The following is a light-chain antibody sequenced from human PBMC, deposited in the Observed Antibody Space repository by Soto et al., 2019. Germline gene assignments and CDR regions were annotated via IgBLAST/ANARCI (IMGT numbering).Light chain of an antibody. CDR3: QQYGSSPPIT. J-gene: IGKJ5*01. V-gene: IGKV3-20*01. CDR1: QSVSSTY. CDR2: GAS. Sequence: EIVLTQSPGTRSLSPGERATLSCRASQSVSSTYLAWYQQKPGQAPRPLIYGASSRATGIPDRFSGSGSGTDFTLTISRLEPEDFAVYYCQQYGSSPPITFGQGTRLEIK.